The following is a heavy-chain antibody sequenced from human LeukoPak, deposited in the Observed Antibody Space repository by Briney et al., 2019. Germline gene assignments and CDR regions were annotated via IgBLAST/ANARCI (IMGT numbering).Heavy chain of an antibody. Sequence: MTSETLSLTCTVSGGSISSYYWSWIRQPPGKGLEWIGYIYYSGSTNYNPSLKSRVTISVDTSKNQFSLKLSSVTAADTAVYYCAREFGDGVETFDIWGQGTMVTVSS. CDR2: IYYSGST. CDR3: AREFGDGVETFDI. D-gene: IGHD3-3*01. J-gene: IGHJ3*02. CDR1: GGSISSYY. V-gene: IGHV4-59*12.